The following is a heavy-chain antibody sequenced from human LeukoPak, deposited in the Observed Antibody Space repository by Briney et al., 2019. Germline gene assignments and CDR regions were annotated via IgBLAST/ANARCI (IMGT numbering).Heavy chain of an antibody. CDR2: IRYDGSNK. V-gene: IGHV3-30*02. D-gene: IGHD1-1*01. CDR3: AKVTSTTGDYFDY. Sequence: GGSLRLSCAASGFTFGSYGMHWVRQAPGKGLEWVAFIRYDGSNKYYADSVKGRFTISRDNSKNTLYLQMNSLRAEDTAVYYCAKVTSTTGDYFDYWGQGTLVTVSS. J-gene: IGHJ4*02. CDR1: GFTFGSYG.